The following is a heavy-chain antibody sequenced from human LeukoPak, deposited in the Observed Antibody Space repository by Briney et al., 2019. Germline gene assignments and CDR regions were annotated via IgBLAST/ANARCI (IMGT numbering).Heavy chain of an antibody. V-gene: IGHV3-21*01. D-gene: IGHD3-10*01. CDR1: GFSFSSYP. J-gene: IGHJ6*03. CDR3: ARSSITMVRGVIKSTTSWYHYYNMDV. CDR2: ISSSRTYI. Sequence: GGSLRLSCAASGFSFSSYPMNWVRQAPGKGLEWVSSISSSRTYIYYADSVKGRFTISRDNAKNSLYLQMNGLRSEDTAVYYCARSSITMVRGVIKSTTSWYHYYNMDVWGKGTTVTVSS.